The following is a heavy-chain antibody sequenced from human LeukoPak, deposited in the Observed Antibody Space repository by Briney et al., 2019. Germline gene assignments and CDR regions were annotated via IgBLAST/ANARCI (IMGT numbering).Heavy chain of an antibody. V-gene: IGHV4-59*01. CDR1: GGSISSYY. J-gene: IGHJ3*02. D-gene: IGHD2-15*01. CDR3: ARVGFYSNDAFDI. Sequence: SETLSLTCTVSGGSISSYYWSWIRQPPGKGLEWIGYIYYSGSTNYNPSLKSRVTISVDTSKNQFSLKLSSVTAADTAVYYCARVGFYSNDAFDIWGQGTIVIVSS. CDR2: IYYSGST.